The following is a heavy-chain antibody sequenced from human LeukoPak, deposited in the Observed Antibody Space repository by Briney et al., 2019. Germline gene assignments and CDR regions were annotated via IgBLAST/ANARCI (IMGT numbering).Heavy chain of an antibody. V-gene: IGHV3-74*01. J-gene: IGHJ1*01. CDR1: GFTFSSYW. D-gene: IGHD1-26*01. Sequence: PGGSLRLSCAASGFTFSSYWMHWVRQAPGKGLVWVSRINSDGSSTSYADSVKGRFTISRDNAKNSLYLQMNSLRAEDTAVYYCASAWGSYYVVQHWGQGTLVTVSS. CDR2: INSDGSST. CDR3: ASAWGSYYVVQH.